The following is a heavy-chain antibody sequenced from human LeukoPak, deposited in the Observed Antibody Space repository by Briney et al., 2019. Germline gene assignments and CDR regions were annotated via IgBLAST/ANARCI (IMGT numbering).Heavy chain of an antibody. V-gene: IGHV3-74*01. CDR1: GFTFRTYW. Sequence: PGGSLRLSCAVSGFTFRTYWMHWVRQVPGEGLVWVSRINEDGSITNYADSVKGRFSIAKDNAKNTLYLRMNSMRDEDTAVYYCEKGTRRGGYGDPNFDYWGQGPLVTVSS. CDR2: INEDGSIT. J-gene: IGHJ4*02. D-gene: IGHD4-17*01. CDR3: EKGTRRGGYGDPNFDY.